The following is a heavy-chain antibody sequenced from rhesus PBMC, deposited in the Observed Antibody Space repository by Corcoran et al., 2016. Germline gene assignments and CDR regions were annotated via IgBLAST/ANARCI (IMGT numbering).Heavy chain of an antibody. CDR1: GGSISDSYR. J-gene: IGHJ2*01. V-gene: IGHV4S10*01. CDR2: IYGSSTDT. Sequence: QVQLQESGPGVVKPSETLSLTCAVSGGSISDSYRWSWIRQPPGKGREWIGYIYGSSTDTNYTPSPKCRVTISKDTSKNQFSVKLGSVTAADTAVYYCARGMGGSGYFDLWGPGTPITISS. CDR3: ARGMGGSGYFDL. D-gene: IGHD3-34*01.